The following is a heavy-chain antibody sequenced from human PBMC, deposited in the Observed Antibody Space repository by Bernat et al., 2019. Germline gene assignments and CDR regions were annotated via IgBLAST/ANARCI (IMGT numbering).Heavy chain of an antibody. CDR2: IWHDGSNE. CDR1: KFTFSGYG. Sequence: QAQLMESGGGVVQPGRSLRLSCEASKFTFSGYGMHWVRQAPGKGLEWVAVIWHDGSNENYADSVKGRFTISRDNSKNTLYLQMNSLKAEDTAVYYCARVSLYGAPASAMDVWGQGTTVTVSS. J-gene: IGHJ6*02. V-gene: IGHV3-33*01. CDR3: ARVSLYGAPASAMDV. D-gene: IGHD4-17*01.